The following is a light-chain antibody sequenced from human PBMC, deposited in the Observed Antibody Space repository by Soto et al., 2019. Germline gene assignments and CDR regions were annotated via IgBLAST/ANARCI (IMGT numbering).Light chain of an antibody. Sequence: EIMMCKSPAALSVSLGEGATLSCSASQGIGDTLAWYHHKPGQTPRLLIYDTSTRATGVPARFSGSRSGTEFTLTINSLQSEDFAVYYCQRYTNWPLTSGGGTKVDIK. V-gene: IGKV3-15*01. J-gene: IGKJ4*01. CDR3: QRYTNWPLT. CDR1: QGIGDT. CDR2: DTS.